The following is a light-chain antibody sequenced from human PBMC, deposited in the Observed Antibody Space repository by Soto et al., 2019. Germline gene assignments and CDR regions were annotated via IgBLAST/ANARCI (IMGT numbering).Light chain of an antibody. CDR3: QVWDSSSDHSYV. CDR1: NIGSKS. CDR2: YDS. J-gene: IGLJ1*01. Sequence: SYELTQPPSVSVAPGKTARITCGGNNIGSKSVHWYQQKPGQAPVLVIYYDSDRPSGIPERFSGSNSGNTATLTISRVEAGDDADYYCQVWDSSSDHSYVFGTGTKLTVL. V-gene: IGLV3-21*04.